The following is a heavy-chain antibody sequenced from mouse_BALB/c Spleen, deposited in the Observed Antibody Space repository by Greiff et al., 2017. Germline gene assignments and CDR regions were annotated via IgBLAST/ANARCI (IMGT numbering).Heavy chain of an antibody. CDR3: ARDTTGWYFDV. CDR1: GFTFSDYY. D-gene: IGHD1-1*01. V-gene: IGHV5-4*02. Sequence: VQLKESGGGLVKPGGSLKLSCAASGFTFSDYYMYWVRQTPEKRLEWVATISDGGSYTYYPDSVKGRFTISRDNAKNNLYLQMSSLKSEDTAMYYCARDTTGWYFDVWGAGTTVTVSS. J-gene: IGHJ1*01. CDR2: ISDGGSYT.